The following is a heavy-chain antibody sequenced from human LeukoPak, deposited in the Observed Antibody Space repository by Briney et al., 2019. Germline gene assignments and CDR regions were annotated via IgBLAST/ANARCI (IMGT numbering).Heavy chain of an antibody. Sequence: GGSLRLSCAASGFTFSNAWMSWVRQAPGKGLEWVGRIKSKTDGGTTDYAAPVEGRFTISRDDSKNTLYLQMNSLKTEDTAVYYCTTVGAAAGTAGDYYYYGMDVWGQGTTVTVSS. J-gene: IGHJ6*02. V-gene: IGHV3-15*01. D-gene: IGHD6-13*01. CDR1: GFTFSNAW. CDR2: IKSKTDGGTT. CDR3: TTVGAAAGTAGDYYYYGMDV.